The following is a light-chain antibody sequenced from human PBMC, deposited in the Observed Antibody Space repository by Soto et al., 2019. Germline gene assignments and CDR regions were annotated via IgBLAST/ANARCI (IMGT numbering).Light chain of an antibody. V-gene: IGKV1-6*01. CDR1: QGIRND. CDR2: AAS. CDR3: LQDYNYPIT. J-gene: IGKJ1*01. Sequence: AIQMTQSPSSLSASVGDRVTITCRASQGIRNDLGWYQQKPGKAPKLLIYAASSLQSVVPSRFSGSGSGTDFTLTISSLQTEDFATYYCLQDYNYPITYGKGTKVEIK.